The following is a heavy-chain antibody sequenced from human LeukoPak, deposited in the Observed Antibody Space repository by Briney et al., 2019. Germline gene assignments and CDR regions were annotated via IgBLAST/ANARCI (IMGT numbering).Heavy chain of an antibody. D-gene: IGHD6-19*01. V-gene: IGHV3-7*01. Sequence: GGSLRLSCAASGFTFSTYWMHWVRQAPGKGLEWVATIKYDGSDKYYVDSVGGRFTISRDNAKNSLYLQMNSLSGEDTAVYFCARPSFSSGSYFDHWGQGTLVTVSS. CDR3: ARPSFSSGSYFDH. CDR1: GFTFSTYW. J-gene: IGHJ4*02. CDR2: IKYDGSDK.